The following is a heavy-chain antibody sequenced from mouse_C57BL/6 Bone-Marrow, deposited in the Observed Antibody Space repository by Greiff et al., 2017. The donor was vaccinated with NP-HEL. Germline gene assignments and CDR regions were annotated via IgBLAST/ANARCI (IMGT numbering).Heavy chain of an antibody. Sequence: DVKLVESGGGLVKPGGSLKLSCAASGFTFSSYAMSWVRQTPEKRLEWVATISDGGSYTYYPDNVKGRFTISRDNAKNNLYLQMSHLKSEDTAMYYCARSGYYSFAYWGQGTLVTVSA. V-gene: IGHV5-4*03. D-gene: IGHD2-3*01. J-gene: IGHJ3*01. CDR2: ISDGGSYT. CDR3: ARSGYYSFAY. CDR1: GFTFSSYA.